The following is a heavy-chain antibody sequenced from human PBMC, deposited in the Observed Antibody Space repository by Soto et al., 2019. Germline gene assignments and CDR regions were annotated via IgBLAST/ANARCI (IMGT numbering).Heavy chain of an antibody. D-gene: IGHD3-22*01. Sequence: PSETLSLTCTVSGGSISSFYWSWIRQPPGKGLEWIGYINYSGSTNYNPSLKSRVTISVDTSNNQFSLRLRSGTAADTAVYYCARGPLSSSGYFIDYWGQGTLVTVSS. CDR2: INYSGST. CDR1: GGSISSFY. V-gene: IGHV4-59*01. CDR3: ARGPLSSSGYFIDY. J-gene: IGHJ4*02.